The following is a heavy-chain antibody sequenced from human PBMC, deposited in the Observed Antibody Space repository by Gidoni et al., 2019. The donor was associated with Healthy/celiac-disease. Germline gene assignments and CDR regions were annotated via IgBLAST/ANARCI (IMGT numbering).Heavy chain of an antibody. Sequence: QVQLVQSGAEVKKPGSSVKVSCKASGGTFSSYAISWVRQAPGQGLEWMGRIIPILGIANYAQKFQGRVTITADKSTSTAYMELSSLRSEDTAVYYCARGYYDFWSGYYTGQSSWDGMDVWGQGTTVTVSS. J-gene: IGHJ6*02. CDR1: GGTFSSYA. D-gene: IGHD3-3*01. CDR2: IIPILGIA. V-gene: IGHV1-69*09. CDR3: ARGYYDFWSGYYTGQSSWDGMDV.